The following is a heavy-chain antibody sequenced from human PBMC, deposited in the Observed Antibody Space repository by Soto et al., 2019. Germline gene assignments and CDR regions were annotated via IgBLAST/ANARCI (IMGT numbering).Heavy chain of an antibody. CDR3: AKASSSWDGYYYYGMDV. V-gene: IGHV3-30*18. CDR2: ISYDGSNK. CDR1: RFTFSSYG. J-gene: IGHJ6*02. Sequence: QVQLVESGGGVVQPGRSLRLSWAASRFTFSSYGIHWVRQAPGKGLEWVAVISYDGSNKYYADSVKGRFTISRDNSKNTLYLQMDSLRAEDSAVYYCAKASSSWDGYYYYGMDVWGPGTTVTVSS. D-gene: IGHD6-13*01.